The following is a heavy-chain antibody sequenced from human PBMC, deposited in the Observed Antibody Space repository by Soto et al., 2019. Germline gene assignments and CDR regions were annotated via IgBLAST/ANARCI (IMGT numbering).Heavy chain of an antibody. CDR2: IYYSGST. V-gene: IGHV4-59*01. CDR3: ARVSMVRGVRAYYYYYGMDV. J-gene: IGHJ6*02. Sequence: QVQLQESGPGLVKPSETLSLTCTVSGGSISSYYWSWILQPPGKGLEWIGYIYYSGSTNYNPSLKSRVTISVDTSKNQFSLQLSSVTAADTAVYYCARVSMVRGVRAYYYYYGMDVWGQGTTVTVSS. D-gene: IGHD3-10*01. CDR1: GGSISSYY.